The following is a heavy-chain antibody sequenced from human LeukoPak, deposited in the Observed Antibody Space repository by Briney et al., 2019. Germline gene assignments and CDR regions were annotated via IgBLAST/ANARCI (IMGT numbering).Heavy chain of an antibody. CDR3: ARLLLATGPDY. CDR1: GYRFTTDG. D-gene: IGHD1-1*01. Sequence: PGESRHISSKASGYRFTTDGIGWVRQVPGKGLEWMGFIYPGDSETRYSPSFQGQVTISADKSITTAFLQWSSLTASDTAMYHCARLLLATGPDYWGQGTLVTVSS. J-gene: IGHJ4*02. V-gene: IGHV5-51*01. CDR2: IYPGDSET.